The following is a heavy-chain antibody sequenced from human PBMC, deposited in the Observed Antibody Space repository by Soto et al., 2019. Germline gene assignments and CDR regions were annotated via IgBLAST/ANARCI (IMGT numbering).Heavy chain of an antibody. V-gene: IGHV2-5*02. CDR3: AHHLEATNFDY. CDR2: IYWDDDK. Sequence: SGPTLVNPTQTLTLTCTFSGFSLSTSAVGVGWIRQPPRKALEWLALIYWDDDKRYSPSLRSRLTITKDTSKNQVVLTMTNMDPVDTATYYCAHHLEATNFDYWGQGTMVTVSS. J-gene: IGHJ4*02. CDR1: GFSLSTSAVG. D-gene: IGHD5-12*01.